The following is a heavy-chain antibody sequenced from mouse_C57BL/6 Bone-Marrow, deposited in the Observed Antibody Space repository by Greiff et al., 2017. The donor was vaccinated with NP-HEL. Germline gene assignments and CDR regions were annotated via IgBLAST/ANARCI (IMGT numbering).Heavy chain of an antibody. V-gene: IGHV1-74*01. D-gene: IGHD1-1*01. Sequence: QVQLQQPGAELVKPGASVKVSCKASGYTFTSYWMHWVKQRPGQGLEWIGRIHPSDSDTNYNQKFKGKATLTVYKSSSTAYMQLSSLTSEDSAVYYCAPLYYGSSCWYFDVWGTGTTVTVSS. J-gene: IGHJ1*03. CDR3: APLYYGSSCWYFDV. CDR1: GYTFTSYW. CDR2: IHPSDSDT.